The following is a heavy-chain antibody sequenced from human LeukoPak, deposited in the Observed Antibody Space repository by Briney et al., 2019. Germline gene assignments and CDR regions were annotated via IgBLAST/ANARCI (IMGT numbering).Heavy chain of an antibody. D-gene: IGHD1-7*01. Sequence: ASVKVSCKASGYTFTSYGISWVRQAPGQGLEWMGWISAYNGNTNYAQKLQGRVTMTTDTSTSTAYMELRSLRSDDTAVYYCARGSAVTGTSSGFDPWGQGTLVTASS. V-gene: IGHV1-18*01. CDR2: ISAYNGNT. CDR1: GYTFTSYG. CDR3: ARGSAVTGTSSGFDP. J-gene: IGHJ5*02.